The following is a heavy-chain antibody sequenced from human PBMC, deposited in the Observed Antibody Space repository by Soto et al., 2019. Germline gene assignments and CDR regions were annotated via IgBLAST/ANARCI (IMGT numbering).Heavy chain of an antibody. D-gene: IGHD6-13*01. V-gene: IGHV3-21*01. Sequence: GGSLRLSCAASGFTFSSYSMNWVRQAPGKGLEWVSSISSSSSYIYYADSVKGRFTISRDNAKNSLYLQMNSLRAEDTAVYYCARDDSWYDNWFDPWGQGTLVTVSS. CDR1: GFTFSSYS. CDR2: ISSSSSYI. CDR3: ARDDSWYDNWFDP. J-gene: IGHJ5*02.